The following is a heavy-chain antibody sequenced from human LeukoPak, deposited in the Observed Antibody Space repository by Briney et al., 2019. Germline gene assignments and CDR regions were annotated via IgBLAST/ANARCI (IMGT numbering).Heavy chain of an antibody. V-gene: IGHV4-34*01. CDR2: INHSGST. CDR3: ATNPGGYCSSTSCYGEAA. CDR1: GGSFSGYY. Sequence: PSETLSLTCAVYGGSFSGYYWSWIRQPPGKGLEWIGEINHSGSTNYDPSLKSRLTISVDTSRKQFSLKLSSVTAADTAVYYCATNPGGYCSSTSCYGEAAWGQGTQVTVSS. D-gene: IGHD2-2*01. J-gene: IGHJ5*02.